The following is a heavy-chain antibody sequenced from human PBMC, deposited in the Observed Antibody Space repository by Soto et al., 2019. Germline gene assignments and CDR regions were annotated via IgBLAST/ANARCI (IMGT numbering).Heavy chain of an antibody. CDR2: INPSGGRT. V-gene: IGHV1-46*01. Sequence: QVQLVQSGTEVKKPGASVKVSCKASGYIFTTHYMHWVRQAPGQGLEWMGIINPSGGRTSSAVKCQGRVTMPSDTSTITVYMELTSLKSEDTSVYYCARAGENYGSGTFSPPLRDHVNSWGEGTLVTVSS. CDR1: GYIFTTHY. D-gene: IGHD3-10*01. CDR3: ARAGENYGSGTFSPPLRDHVNS. J-gene: IGHJ5*02.